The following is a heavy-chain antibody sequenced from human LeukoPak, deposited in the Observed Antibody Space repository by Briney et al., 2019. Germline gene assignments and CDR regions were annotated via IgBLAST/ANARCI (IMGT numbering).Heavy chain of an antibody. Sequence: GGSLRLSCAAPGFTFTSFAMSWVRQAPGKGLEWVSGISGGGGGTYYSDSVKGRFTISRDNSKNTLYLQMNSLRAEDTAVYYCAKSTDCSSTSCLDYFDYWGQGTLVTVSS. CDR3: AKSTDCSSTSCLDYFDY. J-gene: IGHJ4*02. CDR1: GFTFTSFA. D-gene: IGHD2-2*01. CDR2: ISGGGGGT. V-gene: IGHV3-23*01.